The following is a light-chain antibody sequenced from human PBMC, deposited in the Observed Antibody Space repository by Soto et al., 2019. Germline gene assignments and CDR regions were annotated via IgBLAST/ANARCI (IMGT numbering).Light chain of an antibody. V-gene: IGLV2-14*01. CDR2: DVS. J-gene: IGLJ2*01. CDR1: SSDVGDYNY. Sequence: QSALTQPASVSGSPGQSITISCTGTSSDVGDYNYVSWYQQHPGKAPKLMIYDVSNRPSGVSNRFSGSKSGNTASLTISGLQAEDEADYYCSSYTSNSTYVIFGGGTKLTVL. CDR3: SSYTSNSTYVI.